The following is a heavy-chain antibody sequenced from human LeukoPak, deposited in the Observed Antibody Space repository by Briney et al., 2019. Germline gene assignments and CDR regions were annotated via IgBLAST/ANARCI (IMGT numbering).Heavy chain of an antibody. Sequence: GGSLRLPCAACAFLFSSAWMSWVRQAPGKGLEWVANIKQDRSHQYYVDSVKGRFPISKDYARNSVYLEMNRLRAEDTAVYYCAREIHYYDLLTGQGYYYYMDVWGKGTTVTISS. CDR1: AFLFSSAW. CDR2: IKQDRSHQ. V-gene: IGHV3-7*03. D-gene: IGHD3-9*01. CDR3: AREIHYYDLLTGQGYYYYMDV. J-gene: IGHJ6*03.